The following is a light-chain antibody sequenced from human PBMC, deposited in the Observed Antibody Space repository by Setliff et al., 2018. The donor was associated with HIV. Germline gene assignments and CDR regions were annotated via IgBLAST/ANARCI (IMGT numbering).Light chain of an antibody. CDR3: SSYTSSNTGV. CDR2: DVS. V-gene: IGLV2-14*01. Sequence: QSALTQPASVSGSPGQSITISCTGTSSDIGGYNYVSWYQQHPGKAPKLMIYDVSKRPSGVSNRFSGSKSGNTASLTISGLQAEDEAAYYCSSYTSSNTGVFGTGSKVTVL. CDR1: SSDIGGYNY. J-gene: IGLJ1*01.